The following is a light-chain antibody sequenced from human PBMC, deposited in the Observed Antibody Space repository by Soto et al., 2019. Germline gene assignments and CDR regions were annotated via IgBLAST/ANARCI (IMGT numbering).Light chain of an antibody. CDR1: QSISSW. CDR2: KAS. V-gene: IGKV1-5*03. CDR3: QQYNSYLRT. J-gene: IGKJ2*01. Sequence: DIQMTQSPSTLSASVGDRVTITCRASQSISSWLAWYQQKPGKAPKLLIYKASSLESGVPSRFSGSGSGTEFTLTISSLQPDDFATYYCQQYNSYLRTSGKGTKLEIK.